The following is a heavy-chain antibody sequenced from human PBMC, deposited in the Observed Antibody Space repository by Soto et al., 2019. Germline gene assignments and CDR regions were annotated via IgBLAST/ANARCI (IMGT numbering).Heavy chain of an antibody. J-gene: IGHJ5*02. D-gene: IGHD5-12*01. V-gene: IGHV1-3*01. CDR2: INAGNGNT. CDR3: ARGLGYSGYDTNCFDP. CDR1: GYTFTSYA. Sequence: GASVKVSCKASGYTFTSYAMHWVRQAPGQRLEWMGWINAGNGNTKYSQKFQGRVTITRDTSASTAYMELSSLRSEDTAVYYCARGLGYSGYDTNCFDPWGQGTLVTVSS.